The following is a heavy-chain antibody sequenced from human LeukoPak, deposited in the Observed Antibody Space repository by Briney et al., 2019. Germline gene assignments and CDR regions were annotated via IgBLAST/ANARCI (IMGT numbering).Heavy chain of an antibody. Sequence: SVRLSCTASGGTFSSYTISWVRQAPGQGLEWMGGIITIFSIANYAQKFQGRVTMTADKSTSTAYMELSSLTSDDTAVYFCARGGMAVTTTWFDPWGQGTLVTVSS. D-gene: IGHD4-17*01. J-gene: IGHJ5*02. CDR3: ARGGMAVTTTWFDP. CDR2: IITIFSIA. CDR1: GGTFSSYT. V-gene: IGHV1-69*10.